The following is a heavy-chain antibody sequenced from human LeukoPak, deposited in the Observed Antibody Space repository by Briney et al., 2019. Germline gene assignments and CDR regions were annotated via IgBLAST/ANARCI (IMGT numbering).Heavy chain of an antibody. V-gene: IGHV4-34*01. Sequence: SETLSLTCAVYGGSFSGYYWSWIRQPPGKGLEWIGEINHSGSTNYNPSLKSRVTISVDTSKNQFSLKLSSVTAADTAVYYCARASGYSYGYRYWGQGTLATVSS. J-gene: IGHJ4*02. CDR3: ARASGYSYGYRY. CDR1: GGSFSGYY. D-gene: IGHD5-18*01. CDR2: INHSGST.